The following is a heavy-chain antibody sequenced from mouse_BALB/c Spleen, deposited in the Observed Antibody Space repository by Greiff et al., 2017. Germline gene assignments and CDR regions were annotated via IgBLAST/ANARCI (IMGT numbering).Heavy chain of an antibody. Sequence: EVQLVESGPELVKPGASVKMSCKASGYTFTSYVMHWVKQKPGQGLEWIGYINPYNDGTKYNEKFKGKATLTSDKSSSTAYMELSSLTSEDSAVYYCARGRGNYGECAMDYWGQGTSVTVSS. CDR1: GYTFTSYV. CDR2: INPYNDGT. J-gene: IGHJ4*01. V-gene: IGHV1-14*01. CDR3: ARGRGNYGECAMDY. D-gene: IGHD2-1*01.